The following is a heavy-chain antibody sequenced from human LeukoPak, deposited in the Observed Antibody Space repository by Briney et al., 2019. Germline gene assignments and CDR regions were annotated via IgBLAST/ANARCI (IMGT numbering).Heavy chain of an antibody. CDR3: VLDHYYYYYMDV. J-gene: IGHJ6*03. CDR2: INHSGST. Sequence: SETLSLTCAVYGGSFSGYYWSWIRQPPGKGLEWIGEINHSGSTNYNPSLKSRVTISVDTSKNQFSLKLSSVTAADTAVYYCVLDHYYYYYMDVWGKGTTVTVSS. D-gene: IGHD1-1*01. CDR1: GGSFSGYY. V-gene: IGHV4-34*01.